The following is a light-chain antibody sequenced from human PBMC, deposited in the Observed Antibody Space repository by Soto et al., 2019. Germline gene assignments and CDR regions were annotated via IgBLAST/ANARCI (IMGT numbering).Light chain of an antibody. CDR2: GNG. V-gene: IGLV1-40*01. Sequence: QSVLTQPPSASGTPGQRVTISCSGTSSSIGAGYEVHWYHQLPGTAPKLVVSGNGTPPSGVPDRLSASKSGTSASLAITGLQAEDEGHYYCQYYDKRLNADVFVTGNKVTVL. CDR1: SSSIGAGYE. J-gene: IGLJ1*01. CDR3: QYYDKRLNADV.